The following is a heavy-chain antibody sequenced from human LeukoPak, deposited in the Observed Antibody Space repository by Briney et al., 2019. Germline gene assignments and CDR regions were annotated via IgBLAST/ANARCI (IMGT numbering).Heavy chain of an antibody. V-gene: IGHV3-33*01. Sequence: GRSLRLSCAASGFTFSTYGMHWVRQAPGKGLEWVAVVWYDGSNIHYVDSVKGRFTISRDNSKSTLYLQMNSLTAEDTAVYYCARGGYSGTYFFDYWGQGTLVTVSS. J-gene: IGHJ4*02. CDR2: VWYDGSNI. D-gene: IGHD1-26*01. CDR1: GFTFSTYG. CDR3: ARGGYSGTYFFDY.